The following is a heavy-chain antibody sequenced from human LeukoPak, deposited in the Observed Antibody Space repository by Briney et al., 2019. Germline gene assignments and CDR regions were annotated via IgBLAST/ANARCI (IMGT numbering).Heavy chain of an antibody. CDR1: GGSFSGYY. Sequence: PSETLSLTCAVYGGSFSGYYWSWIRQPPEKGLEWIGYIHYSGSTSYNPSLKSRVTMSVDTSNDQFSLKVSSVAAADTAVYYCARGGSSWYADYWGQGTLVTASS. D-gene: IGHD6-13*01. V-gene: IGHV4-59*01. CDR2: IHYSGST. J-gene: IGHJ4*02. CDR3: ARGGSSWYADY.